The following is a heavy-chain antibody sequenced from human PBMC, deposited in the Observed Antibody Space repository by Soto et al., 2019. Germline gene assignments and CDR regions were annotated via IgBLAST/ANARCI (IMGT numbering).Heavy chain of an antibody. CDR1: VYAFTDYA. Sequence: XSGKVSCKASVYAFTDYAMHWVRQAPGKRPEWMGWINAGNGNTKYSQKFQGRVTITRDTSASTAYMAVSSLRSEDTAVYYCARGPLRNWLDHWGQGYLVTVSS. V-gene: IGHV1-3*01. J-gene: IGHJ5*02. CDR3: ARGPLRNWLDH. CDR2: INAGNGNT.